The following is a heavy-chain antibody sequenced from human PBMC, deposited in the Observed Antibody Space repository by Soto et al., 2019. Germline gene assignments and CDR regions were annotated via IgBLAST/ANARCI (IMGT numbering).Heavy chain of an antibody. CDR1: GGTFSSYA. V-gene: IGHV1-69*13. J-gene: IGHJ6*02. D-gene: IGHD2-2*01. CDR2: IIPIFGTA. Sequence: GASVKVSCKASGGTFSSYAISWVRQAPGQGLEWMGGIIPIFGTANYAQKFQGRVTITADESTSTAYMELSSLRSEDTAVYYCASKLNSRGYCSSTSCYAAGGYYYYYGMDVWGQGTTVTVSS. CDR3: ASKLNSRGYCSSTSCYAAGGYYYYYGMDV.